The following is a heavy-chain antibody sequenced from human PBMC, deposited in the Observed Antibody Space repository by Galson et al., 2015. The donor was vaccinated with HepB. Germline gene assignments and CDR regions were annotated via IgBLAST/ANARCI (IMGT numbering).Heavy chain of an antibody. J-gene: IGHJ4*02. CDR3: VRGDQGYYDNSGYY. Sequence: SVKVSCKASGYIFTAYNIHWVRQDPGQRLEWMGWVNAGNGNTKYSQKFQGRVTFSRGTSASTAYMELSSLRSEDTAVYYCVRGDQGYYDNSGYYWGQGTLVTVSS. CDR1: GYIFTAYN. V-gene: IGHV1-3*01. CDR2: VNAGNGNT. D-gene: IGHD3-22*01.